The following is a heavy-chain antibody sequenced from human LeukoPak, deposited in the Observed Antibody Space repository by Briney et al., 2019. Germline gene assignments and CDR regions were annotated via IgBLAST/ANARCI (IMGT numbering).Heavy chain of an antibody. J-gene: IGHJ4*02. CDR3: TRPSDIAAAGSH. CDR2: IRSKANSYAT. V-gene: IGHV3-73*01. D-gene: IGHD6-13*01. Sequence: GGSLRLSCAASGFTFSSYGMHWVRQASGKGLEWVGRIRSKANSYATAYAASVKGRFTISRDDSKNTAYLQMNSLKTEDTAVYYCTRPSDIAAAGSHWGQGTLVTVSS. CDR1: GFTFSSYG.